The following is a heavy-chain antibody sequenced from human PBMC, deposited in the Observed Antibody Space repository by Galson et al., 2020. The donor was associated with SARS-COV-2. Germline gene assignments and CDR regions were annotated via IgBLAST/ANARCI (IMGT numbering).Heavy chain of an antibody. CDR2: ISYDGSNK. Sequence: GGSLRLSCAASGFTFSSYAMHWVRQAPGKGLEWVAVISYDGSNKYYADSVKGRFTISRDNSKNTMYLQMNSLRAEDTAVYYCARDGSPEYYFDYWGQGTLVTVSS. CDR3: ARDGSPEYYFDY. CDR1: GFTFSSYA. J-gene: IGHJ4*02. D-gene: IGHD1-26*01. V-gene: IGHV3-30*04.